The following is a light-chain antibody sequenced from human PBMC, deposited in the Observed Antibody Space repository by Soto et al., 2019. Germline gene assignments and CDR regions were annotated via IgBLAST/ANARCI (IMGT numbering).Light chain of an antibody. CDR3: QQYGSSSWT. CDR1: RSVSSSY. V-gene: IGKV3-20*01. CDR2: GAS. J-gene: IGKJ1*01. Sequence: EIVLTQSPGTLSLSPGERATLSCRASRSVSSSYLAWYQQKPGQAPRLLIYGASSRATGIPDRFSGSGSGTDFTLTISRLDPEDFAVYYCQQYGSSSWTFGQGTKVDIK.